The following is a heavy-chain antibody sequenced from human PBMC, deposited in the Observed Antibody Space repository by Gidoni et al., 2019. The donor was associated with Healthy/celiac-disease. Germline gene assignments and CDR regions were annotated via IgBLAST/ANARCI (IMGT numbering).Heavy chain of an antibody. CDR1: GGSISSSSYY. V-gene: IGHV4-39*07. CDR2: IYYSGIT. Sequence: QLQLQESGPGLVKPSETLSLTCTVSGGSISSSSYYWGWIRQPPGKGLEWIGSIYYSGITYYNPSLKSRVIISVDTSKNQFSLKLSSVTAADTAVYYCAREGRNDNPTGWYWFQGTLVTVSS. CDR3: AREGRNDNPTGWY. J-gene: IGHJ4*02. D-gene: IGHD1-1*01.